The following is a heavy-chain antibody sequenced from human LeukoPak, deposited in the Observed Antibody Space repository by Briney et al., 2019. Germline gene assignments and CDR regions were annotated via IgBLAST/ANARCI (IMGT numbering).Heavy chain of an antibody. D-gene: IGHD4-17*01. J-gene: IGHJ6*03. Sequence: VASVKVSCKVSGYTLTELSMHWVRQAPGKGLEWMGGFDPEDGETIYAQKFQGRVTITTDESTSTAYMELSSLRSEDTAVYYCAGKTGDYAYYYYYYYMDVWGKGTTVTVSS. CDR3: AGKTGDYAYYYYYYYMDV. CDR2: FDPEDGET. CDR1: GYTLTELS. V-gene: IGHV1-24*01.